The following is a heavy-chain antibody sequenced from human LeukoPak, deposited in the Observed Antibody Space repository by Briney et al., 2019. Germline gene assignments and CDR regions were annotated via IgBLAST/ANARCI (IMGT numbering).Heavy chain of an antibody. CDR3: ARAWIVGATWFDY. Sequence: SQTLSLTCTVSGGSISSGDYCWSWIRQPPGKGLEWIGYIYYSGSTYYNPSLKSRVTISVDTSKNQFSLKLSSVTAADTAVYYCARAWIVGATWFDYWGQGTLVTVSS. CDR1: GGSISSGDYC. V-gene: IGHV4-30-4*01. CDR2: IYYSGST. D-gene: IGHD1-26*01. J-gene: IGHJ4*02.